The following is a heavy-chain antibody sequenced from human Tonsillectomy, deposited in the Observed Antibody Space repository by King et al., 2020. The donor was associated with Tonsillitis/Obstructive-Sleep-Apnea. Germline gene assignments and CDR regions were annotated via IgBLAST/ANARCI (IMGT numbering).Heavy chain of an antibody. D-gene: IGHD2-15*01. J-gene: IGHJ4*02. Sequence: VQLVESGAEVKKPGESLSISCKGSGYSFTSYWISWVRQMPGKGLEWMGRIDPSDSYTNYSPSFQGHVTISADKSISTAYLQWSSLKASDTAMYYCARHEGGLGALGYWGQGTLVTVSS. CDR3: ARHEGGLGALGY. CDR1: GYSFTSYW. V-gene: IGHV5-10-1*03. CDR2: IDPSDSYT.